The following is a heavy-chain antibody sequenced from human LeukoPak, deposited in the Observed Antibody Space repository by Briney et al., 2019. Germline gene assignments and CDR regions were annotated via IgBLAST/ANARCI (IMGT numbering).Heavy chain of an antibody. CDR2: IYTSGST. D-gene: IGHD3-10*01. CDR1: GGSISSGLYY. V-gene: IGHV4-61*02. Sequence: SQTLSLTCTVSGGSISSGLYYWSWIRQPAGKGLEWIGRIYTSGSTNYNPSLKSRVTISLDTSKNQFSLKLSSVTAADTAVYYCARTTMVRGTYYMDVWGKGTTVTISS. CDR3: ARTTMVRGTYYMDV. J-gene: IGHJ6*03.